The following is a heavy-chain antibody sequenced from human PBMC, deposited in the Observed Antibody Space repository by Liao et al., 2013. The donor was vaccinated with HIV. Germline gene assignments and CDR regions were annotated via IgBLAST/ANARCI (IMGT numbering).Heavy chain of an antibody. V-gene: IGHV4-59*08. CDR3: ARVQWXPAPNWYSDL. Sequence: QVQLQQWGAGLLKPSETLSLTCTVSGGSISSYYWSWIRQPPGKGLEWIGYIYYSGSTNYNPSLKSRVSISADTSSNHVSLKLTSVTAADTAVYYCARVQWXPAPNWYSDLWGRGTLVTVSS. CDR1: GGSISSYY. CDR2: IYYSGST. J-gene: IGHJ2*01. D-gene: IGHD1-26*01.